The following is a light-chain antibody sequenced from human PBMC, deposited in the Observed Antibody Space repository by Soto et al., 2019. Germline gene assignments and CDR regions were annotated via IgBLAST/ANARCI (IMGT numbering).Light chain of an antibody. Sequence: DIQMTQSPSSVSASVGDRVTITCRASQDISSWLAGYQQKPGKAPKLLIYAASSLQSGVPSRFSGSGSGTDFTLTISSLQPEDFATYYCQQANSFPHTFGGGTKVEIK. CDR3: QQANSFPHT. CDR1: QDISSW. V-gene: IGKV1-12*01. J-gene: IGKJ4*01. CDR2: AAS.